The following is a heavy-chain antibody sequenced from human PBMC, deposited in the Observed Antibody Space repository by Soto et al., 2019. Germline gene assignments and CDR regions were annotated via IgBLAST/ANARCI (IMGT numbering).Heavy chain of an antibody. CDR2: IDYSGST. V-gene: IGHV4-39*01. CDR1: GGSISSSSFH. Sequence: QLQLQESGPGLVKPSETLSLTCTVAGGSISSSSFHWGWIRQPPGKGLEWIGSIDYSGSTYYSPSLKSRVTISVDTSKNQFSLKLSSVTAADTAVYYCARRERAAGTDWWFDPGGQGTLVTVSS. D-gene: IGHD6-13*01. J-gene: IGHJ5*02. CDR3: ARRERAAGTDWWFDP.